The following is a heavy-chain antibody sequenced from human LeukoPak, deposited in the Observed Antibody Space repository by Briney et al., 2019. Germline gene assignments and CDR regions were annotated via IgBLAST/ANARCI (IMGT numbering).Heavy chain of an antibody. Sequence: SETLSLTCTVSGYSISSGYYWGWIRQPPGKGLEWIGSIYHSGSTYYDPSLKSRVTISVDTSNNHFSLKLTSVTAADTAVYYCARVPPNYDILTGYYNAPFDYWGQGTLVTVSS. V-gene: IGHV4-38-2*02. CDR2: IYHSGST. CDR3: ARVPPNYDILTGYYNAPFDY. J-gene: IGHJ4*02. D-gene: IGHD3-9*01. CDR1: GYSISSGYY.